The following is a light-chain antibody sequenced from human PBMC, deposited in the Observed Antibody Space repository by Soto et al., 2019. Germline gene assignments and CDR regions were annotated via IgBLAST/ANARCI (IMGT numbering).Light chain of an antibody. V-gene: IGKV2-28*01. CDR3: FQDLQTSVFT. J-gene: IGKJ3*01. CDR1: QSLLHSNGYNY. CDR2: LGS. Sequence: DIVMTQSPLSRPVTPGEPASISCRSSQSLLHSNGYNYLDWYLQKPGQSPQLLVYLGSNRASGVPDRFSGSGSGTDVIMQISSVEAADVWVYYCFQDLQTSVFTFGHGTKVDIK.